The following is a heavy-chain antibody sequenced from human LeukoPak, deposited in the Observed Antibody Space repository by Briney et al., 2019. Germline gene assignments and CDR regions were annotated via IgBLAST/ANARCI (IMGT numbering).Heavy chain of an antibody. CDR1: GLTLSSYE. D-gene: IGHD5-24*01. CDR3: AKTQFAYYYYDMDV. V-gene: IGHV3-23*01. CDR2: ISGSGGST. J-gene: IGHJ6*02. Sequence: GGSLRLSCAASGLTLSSYEMNWVRQAPGKGLEWVSAISGSGGSTYYADSVKGRFTTSRDNSKNTLYLQMNSLRAEDTAVYYCAKTQFAYYYYDMDVWGQGTTVTVSS.